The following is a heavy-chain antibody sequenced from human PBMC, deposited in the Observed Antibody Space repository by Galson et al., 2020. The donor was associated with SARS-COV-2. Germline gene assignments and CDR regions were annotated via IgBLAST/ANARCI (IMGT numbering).Heavy chain of an antibody. D-gene: IGHD1-26*01. J-gene: IGHJ4*02. V-gene: IGHV4-4*07. CDR3: ARDVNWDLGFDS. CDR2: MFSSGST. CDR1: GDSIRNYY. Sequence: PSETLSLTCSVSGDSIRNYYWNWIRQPAGKGLEWVGRMFSSGSTNYNPSLRSRVTMLIDTSKNQFSLKLSSVTAADTAVYYCARDVNWDLGFDSWGQGTLITVSS.